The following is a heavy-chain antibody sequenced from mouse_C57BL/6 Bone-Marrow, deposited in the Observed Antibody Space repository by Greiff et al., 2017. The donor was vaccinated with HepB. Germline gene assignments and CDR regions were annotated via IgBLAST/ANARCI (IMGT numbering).Heavy chain of an antibody. Sequence: EVQLVESGGDLVKPGGSLKLSCAASGFTFSSYGMSWVRQTPDKRLEWVATISSGGSYTYYPDSVKGRFTISRDNAKNTLYLQMSSLKSEDTAMYYCARNDYGGYFDVWGTGTTVTVSS. J-gene: IGHJ1*03. CDR3: ARNDYGGYFDV. CDR1: GFTFSSYG. D-gene: IGHD1-1*01. CDR2: ISSGGSYT. V-gene: IGHV5-6*01.